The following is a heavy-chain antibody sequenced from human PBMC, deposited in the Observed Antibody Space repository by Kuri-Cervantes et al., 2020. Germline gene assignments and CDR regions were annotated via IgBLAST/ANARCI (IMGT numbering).Heavy chain of an antibody. CDR3: AKDLLYGKVLGRIDH. CDR2: ISYDGSKT. Sequence: GGSLRLSCAASGLTLSNYGMHWVRQAPGKGLEWVATISYDGSKTYYGNSVKGRSTISRDNSKNTQYLQMNRLRSEDTAVYYCAKDLLYGKVLGRIDHWGQGALVTVSS. CDR1: GLTLSNYG. D-gene: IGHD3-16*01. J-gene: IGHJ4*02. V-gene: IGHV3-30*18.